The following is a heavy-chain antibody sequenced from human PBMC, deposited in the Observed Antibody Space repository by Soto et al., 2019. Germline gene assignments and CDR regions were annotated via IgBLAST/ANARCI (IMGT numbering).Heavy chain of an antibody. Sequence: SETLSLTCAVYGGSFSGYYWTWIRQPPGTGLEWIGEINHSGSTNYNPSLKSRVTISVDTSKNQFSLKLTSVTAEDTAVYYCTTRGRRQQLAQLDYWGQGTLVTVSS. CDR1: GGSFSGYY. J-gene: IGHJ4*02. CDR2: INHSGST. V-gene: IGHV4-34*03. D-gene: IGHD6-13*01. CDR3: TTRGRRQQLAQLDY.